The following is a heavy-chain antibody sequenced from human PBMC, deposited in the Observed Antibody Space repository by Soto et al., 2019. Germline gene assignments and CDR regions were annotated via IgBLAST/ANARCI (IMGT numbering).Heavy chain of an antibody. CDR1: GGTFSSYA. CDR2: IIPIFGTA. CDR3: ARDSPYSYGYDAHGTYFDY. D-gene: IGHD5-18*01. Sequence: ASVKVSCKASGGTFSSYAISWVRQAPGQGLEWMGGIIPIFGTANYAQKFQGRVTITGDESTSTAYMELSSLRSEDTAVYYCARDSPYSYGYDAHGTYFDYWGQGTLVTVSS. J-gene: IGHJ4*02. V-gene: IGHV1-69*13.